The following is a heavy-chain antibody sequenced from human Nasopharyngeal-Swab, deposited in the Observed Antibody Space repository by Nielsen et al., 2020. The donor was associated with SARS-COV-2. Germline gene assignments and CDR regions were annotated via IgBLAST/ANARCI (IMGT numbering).Heavy chain of an antibody. CDR1: GFTLSNFV. CDR2: IPTDDNPT. J-gene: IGHJ4*02. V-gene: IGHV3-74*01. Sequence: GGSLRLSCVASGFTLSNFVMHWVRQVPGEGLVWVSRIPTDDNPTTYADSVKGRFTISRDNARNTLYLQMNSLRVEDTAVYYCVKHQGSSSDQWGQGTLVTVSS. CDR3: VKHQGSSSDQ.